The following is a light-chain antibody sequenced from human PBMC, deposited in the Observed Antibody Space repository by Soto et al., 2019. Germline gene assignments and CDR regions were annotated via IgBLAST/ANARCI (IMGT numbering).Light chain of an antibody. CDR3: QQYDKWPGT. CDR1: QSISSN. CDR2: GAS. Sequence: EIVMTQSPGTLSVSPGESATLSCRASQSISSNLAWFQQKPGQAPRLLIYGASTRATGIPARFSGSGSGREFTVTISSLQSEDSAVYYCQQYDKWPGTFGQGTKVDIK. V-gene: IGKV3-15*01. J-gene: IGKJ1*01.